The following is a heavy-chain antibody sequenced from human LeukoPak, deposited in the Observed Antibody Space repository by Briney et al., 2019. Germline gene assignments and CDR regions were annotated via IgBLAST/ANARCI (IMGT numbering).Heavy chain of an antibody. D-gene: IGHD6-13*01. J-gene: IGHJ6*02. Sequence: GGSLRLSCAASGNYWMHWVRQAPGKGLVWVSHINSDGSWTSYADSVKGRFTISKDNAKNSLYLQMNSLRAEDTAVYYCARDADSSSWSMYYYYGMDVWGQGTTVTVSS. CDR2: INSDGSWT. CDR1: GNYW. V-gene: IGHV3-74*01. CDR3: ARDADSSSWSMYYYYGMDV.